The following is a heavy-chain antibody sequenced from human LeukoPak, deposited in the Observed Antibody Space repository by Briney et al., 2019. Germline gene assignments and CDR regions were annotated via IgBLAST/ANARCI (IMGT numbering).Heavy chain of an antibody. CDR2: INHSGST. CDR3: ARWPSVRGEFGEFGYFDY. J-gene: IGHJ4*02. CDR1: GGSFSGYY. V-gene: IGHV4-34*01. Sequence: ASETLSLTCAVYGGSFSGYYWSWLRQPPGKGLEWLGEINHSGSTNYNPSLKSRVTISVDTSKNQFSLKLSSVTAADTAVYYCARWPSVRGEFGEFGYFDYWGQGTLVTVSS. D-gene: IGHD3-10*01.